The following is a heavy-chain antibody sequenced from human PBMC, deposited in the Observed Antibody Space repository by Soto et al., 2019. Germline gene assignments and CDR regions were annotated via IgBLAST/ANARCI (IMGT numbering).Heavy chain of an antibody. J-gene: IGHJ6*02. CDR2: INPSGGST. Sequence: ASVKVSCKASGYTFTSYYMHWVRQAPGQGLEWMGIINPSGGSTSYAQKFQGRVTMTRDTSTSTVYMELSSLRSEDTAVYYCARDRRREQLVRDYYYGMDVWGQGTTVTVSS. D-gene: IGHD6-6*01. V-gene: IGHV1-46*01. CDR1: GYTFTSYY. CDR3: ARDRRREQLVRDYYYGMDV.